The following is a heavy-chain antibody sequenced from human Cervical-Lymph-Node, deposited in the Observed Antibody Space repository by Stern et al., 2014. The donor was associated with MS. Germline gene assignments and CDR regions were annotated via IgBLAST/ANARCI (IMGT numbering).Heavy chain of an antibody. CDR3: ARVYDQYFDY. Sequence: EVQLVESGGGLVKPGGSLRLSCAASGFTFSNYRMNWVRQAPGKGLEWVSSISSSSTYIYYADSVKGRFTISRDNAKNSLYLQMNSLRAEDTAVYYCARVYDQYFDYGGQGTLVTVSS. D-gene: IGHD2/OR15-2a*01. CDR2: ISSSSTYI. CDR1: GFTFSNYR. J-gene: IGHJ4*02. V-gene: IGHV3-21*01.